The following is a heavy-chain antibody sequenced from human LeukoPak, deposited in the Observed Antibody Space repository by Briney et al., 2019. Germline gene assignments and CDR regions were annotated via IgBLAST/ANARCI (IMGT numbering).Heavy chain of an antibody. V-gene: IGHV1-69*04. CDR3: ASPRFRLGELSSHFDY. D-gene: IGHD3-16*02. CDR2: IIPILGIA. J-gene: IGHJ4*02. CDR1: GGTFSSYA. Sequence: SVKVSCKASGGTFSSYAISWVRQAPGQGLEWMGRIIPILGIANYAQKFQGRVTITADKSTSTAYMELSSLRSEDTAVYYCASPRFRLGELSSHFDYWGQGTLVTVSS.